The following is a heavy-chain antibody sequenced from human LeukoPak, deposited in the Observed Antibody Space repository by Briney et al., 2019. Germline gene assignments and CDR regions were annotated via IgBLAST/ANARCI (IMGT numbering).Heavy chain of an antibody. CDR1: GFTFGDYA. J-gene: IGHJ4*02. Sequence: GGSLRLSCTASGFTFGDYAMSWVRQAPGKGLEWVGFIRSKAYGGTTEYAASVKGRFTIARDDSKSIAYLHINSLKTEDTAVYYCTRSFKNYDSSGNYYVPFYFDYWGQGTLVTVSS. CDR2: IRSKAYGGTT. D-gene: IGHD3-22*01. V-gene: IGHV3-49*04. CDR3: TRSFKNYDSSGNYYVPFYFDY.